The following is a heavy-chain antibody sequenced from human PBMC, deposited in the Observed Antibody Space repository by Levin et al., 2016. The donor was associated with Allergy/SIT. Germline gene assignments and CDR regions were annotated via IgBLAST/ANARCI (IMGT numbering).Heavy chain of an antibody. J-gene: IGHJ4*02. CDR2: INPNSGGT. V-gene: IGHV1-2*02. CDR3: ARGITVVSYPGARYFDY. Sequence: WVRQAPGQGLEWMGWINPNSGGTNYAQKFQGRVTMTRDTSISTAYMELSRLRSDDTAVYYCARGITVVSYPGARYFDYWGQGTLVTVSS. D-gene: IGHD4-23*01.